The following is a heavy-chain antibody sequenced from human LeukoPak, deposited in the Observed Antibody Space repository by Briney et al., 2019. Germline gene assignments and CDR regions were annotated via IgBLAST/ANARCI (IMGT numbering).Heavy chain of an antibody. CDR2: ISAYNGNT. CDR3: AMSSGWDYYYYYGMDV. V-gene: IGHV1-18*01. Sequence: GASVKVSCKASGYTFTSYGIGWVRQAPGQGLEWMGWISAYNGNTNYAQKLQGRVTMTTDTSTGTAYMELRSLRSDDTAVYYCAMSSGWDYYYYYGMDVWGQGTTVTVSS. J-gene: IGHJ6*02. D-gene: IGHD6-19*01. CDR1: GYTFTSYG.